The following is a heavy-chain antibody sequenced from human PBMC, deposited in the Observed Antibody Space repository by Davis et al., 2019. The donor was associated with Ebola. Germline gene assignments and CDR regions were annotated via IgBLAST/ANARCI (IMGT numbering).Heavy chain of an antibody. V-gene: IGHV4-61*09. CDR1: GYSISSGYY. D-gene: IGHD6-19*01. CDR2: IYTSGST. Sequence: PSETLSLTCAVSGYSISSGYYWSWIRQPAGKGLEWIGHIYTSGSTNYNPSLKSRVTISVDTSKNQFSLKLSSVTAADTAVYYCARINHSGWYGYYYYYMDVWGKGTTVTVSS. J-gene: IGHJ6*03. CDR3: ARINHSGWYGYYYYYMDV.